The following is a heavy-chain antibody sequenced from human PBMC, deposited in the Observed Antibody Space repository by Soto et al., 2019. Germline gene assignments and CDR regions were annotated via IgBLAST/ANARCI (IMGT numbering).Heavy chain of an antibody. CDR1: GYTFTGHY. CDR2: INPIRGDT. CDR3: ARVRRSPYAMDV. V-gene: IGHV1-2*02. Sequence: QVQLVQSGAEVKKPGASVKVSCKASGYTFTGHYIHWVRQAPGQGLEWMGWINPIRGDTEYAQKFQGRVTMTRDTSISTAYMDLRSLISDDTAVYYCARVRRSPYAMDVWGQGTKVTVSS. D-gene: IGHD2-2*01. J-gene: IGHJ6*02.